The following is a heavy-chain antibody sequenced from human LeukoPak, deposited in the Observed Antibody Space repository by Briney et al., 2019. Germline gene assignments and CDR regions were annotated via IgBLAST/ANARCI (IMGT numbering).Heavy chain of an antibody. Sequence: GESLKISCKGSGYSFTSYWIGWVRQMPGKGLEWMGIIYPGDSDTRYSPSFQGQVTISADKSISTAYLQWSSLKASDTAMYYCARRTSGAYDFWSGTNGDWFDPWGQGTLVTVSS. V-gene: IGHV5-51*01. CDR1: GYSFTSYW. J-gene: IGHJ5*02. CDR2: IYPGDSDT. CDR3: ARRTSGAYDFWSGTNGDWFDP. D-gene: IGHD3-3*01.